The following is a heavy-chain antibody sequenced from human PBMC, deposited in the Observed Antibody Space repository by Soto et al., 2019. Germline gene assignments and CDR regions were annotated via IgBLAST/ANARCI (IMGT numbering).Heavy chain of an antibody. V-gene: IGHV5-51*01. D-gene: IGHD1-26*01. J-gene: IGHJ4*02. CDR2: IYPGDSDA. CDR1: GYSFTSYW. Sequence: GESLKISCKASGYSFTSYWIGWVRQMPGKGLEWMGIIYPGDSDAIYSPSFQGQVTISADKSISTAYLQWNSLKASDTAMYYCARPPYSASYYYFDQWGQGTPVTVSS. CDR3: ARPPYSASYYYFDQ.